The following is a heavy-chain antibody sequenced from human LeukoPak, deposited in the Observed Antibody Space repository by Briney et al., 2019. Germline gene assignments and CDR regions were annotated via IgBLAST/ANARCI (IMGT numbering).Heavy chain of an antibody. Sequence: GESLKISCKGSGYSFTTYWIGWVRQMPGKGLEWMGIIYPGDSDTRYSPSFHGQVTISADKSISTAYLQWSSLKASDTAIYYCARRAVSAEYFQQWGQGTLVTVSS. CDR2: IYPGDSDT. V-gene: IGHV5-51*01. J-gene: IGHJ1*01. CDR1: GYSFTTYW. CDR3: ARRAVSAEYFQQ.